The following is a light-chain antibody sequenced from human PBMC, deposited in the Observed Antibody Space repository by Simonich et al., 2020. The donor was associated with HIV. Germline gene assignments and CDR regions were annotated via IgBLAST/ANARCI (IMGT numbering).Light chain of an antibody. CDR3: QHYNSYWALT. CDR2: KAS. J-gene: IGKJ4*01. V-gene: IGKV1-5*03. CDR1: QSINNW. Sequence: DIQMTQSPSTLSASVGDRVTITCRASQSINNWLAWYQQKPGKAPKLLIYKASSLESGVPSRFSGSGSGTEFTLTISSLHPDDFATYYCQHYNSYWALTFGGGTKVDTK.